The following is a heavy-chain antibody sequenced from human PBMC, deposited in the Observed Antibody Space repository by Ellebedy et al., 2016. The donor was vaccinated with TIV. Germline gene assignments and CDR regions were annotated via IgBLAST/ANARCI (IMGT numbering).Heavy chain of an antibody. V-gene: IGHV3-11*04. Sequence: GESLKISCAASGFNLSGYYISWIRQAPGKGLEWISYISNNNSGSAIYYADSVKGRFTITRDNAKSSLYLQINSLRAEDTAMYYCASATGEVNYFDHWGQGTLVTVSS. J-gene: IGHJ4*02. CDR3: ASATGEVNYFDH. CDR1: GFNLSGYY. CDR2: ISNNNSGSAI. D-gene: IGHD7-27*01.